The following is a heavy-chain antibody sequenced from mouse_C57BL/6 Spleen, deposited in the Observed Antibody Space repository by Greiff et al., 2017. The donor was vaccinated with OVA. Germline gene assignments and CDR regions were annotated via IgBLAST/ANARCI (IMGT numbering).Heavy chain of an antibody. CDR2: IYPGDGDT. J-gene: IGHJ2*01. CDR1: GYAFSSYW. Sequence: VQLQESGAELVKPGASVKISCKASGYAFSSYWMNWVKQRPGKGLEWIGQIYPGDGDTNYNGKFKGKATLTADKSSSTAYMQLSSLTSEDSAVYFCARLDYYGAYFDYWGQGTTLTVSS. V-gene: IGHV1-80*01. CDR3: ARLDYYGAYFDY. D-gene: IGHD1-1*01.